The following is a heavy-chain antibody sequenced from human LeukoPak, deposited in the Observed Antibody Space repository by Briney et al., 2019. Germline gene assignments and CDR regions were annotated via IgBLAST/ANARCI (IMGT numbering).Heavy chain of an antibody. CDR2: IKHSGST. CDR1: GGSFSGYY. CDR3: ARGLRRYSSTSRFDY. V-gene: IGHV4-34*01. J-gene: IGHJ4*02. Sequence: SETLSLTCAVYGGSFSGYYWSWIRQPPGKGLEWIGEIKHSGSTNYNPSLKSRVTISVDTSKNQFSLKLNSVTAADTAVYYCARGLRRYSSTSRFDYWGQGTLVTVSS. D-gene: IGHD6-13*01.